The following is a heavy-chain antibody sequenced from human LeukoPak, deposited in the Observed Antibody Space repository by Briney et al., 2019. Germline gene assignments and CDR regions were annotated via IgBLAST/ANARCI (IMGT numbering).Heavy chain of an antibody. Sequence: GGSLRLSCAASGFTFSSYWMHWVRQVPGKGLVWVSHINPDGTTTNYADSVKGRFPISRDNAKNTLYLQMNSLRAEDTAVYYCIRGIRDYYGLDYWGQGTLVTVSS. J-gene: IGHJ4*02. CDR1: GFTFSSYW. D-gene: IGHD3-22*01. CDR2: INPDGTTT. V-gene: IGHV3-74*01. CDR3: IRGIRDYYGLDY.